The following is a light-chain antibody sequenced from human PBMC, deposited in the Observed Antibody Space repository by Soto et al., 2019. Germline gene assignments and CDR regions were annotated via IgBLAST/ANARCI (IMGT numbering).Light chain of an antibody. CDR2: SNN. CDR3: ATWDDSLNAVV. J-gene: IGLJ2*01. Sequence: QPVLTQPPSASGTPGQRASISCSGSSSNIGSNTVNWYQQLPGTAPKLLIYSNNQRPSGVPDRFSGSKSGTSASLAISGLRSEDEADYYCATWDDSLNAVVFGGGTKLTVL. CDR1: SSNIGSNT. V-gene: IGLV1-44*01.